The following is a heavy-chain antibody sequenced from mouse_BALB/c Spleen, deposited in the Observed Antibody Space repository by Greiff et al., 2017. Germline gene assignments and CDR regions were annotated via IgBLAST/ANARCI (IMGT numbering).Heavy chain of an antibody. CDR3: ARDTYGRHYYAMDY. Sequence: EVQVVESGGGLVQPGGSLRLSCATSGFTFTDYYMSWVRQPPGKALEWLGFIRNKANGYTTEYSASVKGRFTISRDNSQSILYLQMNTLRAEDSATYYCARDTYGRHYYAMDYWGQGTSVTVSS. D-gene: IGHD1-1*01. J-gene: IGHJ4*01. CDR1: GFTFTDYY. CDR2: IRNKANGYTT. V-gene: IGHV7-3*02.